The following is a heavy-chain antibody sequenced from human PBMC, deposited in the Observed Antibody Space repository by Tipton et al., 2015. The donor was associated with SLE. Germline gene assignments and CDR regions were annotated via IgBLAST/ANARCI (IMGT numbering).Heavy chain of an antibody. V-gene: IGHV4-38-2*02. CDR3: ASSQYCSDSSCYSFDY. J-gene: IGHJ4*02. CDR2: MFHGGST. D-gene: IGHD2-2*02. CDR1: GYSISSGYS. Sequence: TLSLTCTVSGYSISSGYSWGWIRQPPGKGLEWIGSMFHGGSTYYNPSLKSRVTISVDTSKNQFSLKLSSVTAADTAVYHRASSQYCSDSSCYSFDYWGQGTLVTVSS.